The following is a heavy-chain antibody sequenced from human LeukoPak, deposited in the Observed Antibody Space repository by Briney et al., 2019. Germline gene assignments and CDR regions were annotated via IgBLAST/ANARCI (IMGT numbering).Heavy chain of an antibody. D-gene: IGHD4-17*01. CDR3: ASGKSTVTTSLFDY. V-gene: IGHV3-74*01. CDR2: INTDGNST. CDR1: GFTFSSYW. J-gene: IGHJ4*02. Sequence: PGRSLRLSCAASGFTFSSYWMHWVRQVPGKGLVWVSRINTDGNSTRYADSVKGRFTISRDNAKNTLYLQMNSLRAEDTAVYYCASGKSTVTTSLFDYWGQGTLVTVSS.